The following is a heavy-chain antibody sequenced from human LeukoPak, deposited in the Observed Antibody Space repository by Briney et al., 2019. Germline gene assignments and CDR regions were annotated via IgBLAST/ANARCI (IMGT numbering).Heavy chain of an antibody. CDR3: AKQPLGSGTPLDY. J-gene: IGHJ4*02. CDR2: SGGGGTT. V-gene: IGHV3-23*01. D-gene: IGHD3-10*01. Sequence: PGGSLRLSCAASGFTFSTYAMNWVRQAPGKGLEWVSFSGGGGTTFYADSVKGRFTVSRDNSKSTLYLQLSSLRADDSAVFYCAKQPLGSGTPLDYWGQGTLVTVSS. CDR1: GFTFSTYA.